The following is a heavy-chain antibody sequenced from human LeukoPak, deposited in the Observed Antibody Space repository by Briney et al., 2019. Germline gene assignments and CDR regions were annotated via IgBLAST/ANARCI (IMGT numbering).Heavy chain of an antibody. J-gene: IGHJ4*02. Sequence: GGSLRLSCAASGFTFSGYGMHWVRQAPGKGLEWVAFIRYDGSTKNYADSVKGRFTISRDNSKNTLYLQMNSLRGEDTAVYYCLAFSTAGTSYWGRGTLVTVSS. CDR1: GFTFSGYG. CDR2: IRYDGSTK. CDR3: LAFSTAGTSY. V-gene: IGHV3-30*02. D-gene: IGHD3/OR15-3a*01.